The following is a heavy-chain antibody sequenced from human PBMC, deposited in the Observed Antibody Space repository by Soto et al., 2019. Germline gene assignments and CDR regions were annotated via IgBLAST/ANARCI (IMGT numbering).Heavy chain of an antibody. J-gene: IGHJ5*02. CDR3: ARVSLHVLPADYNWFDP. Sequence: LSLTCTDSVDSISRSHWRWIRQSPAKGLEGSGHIDDSGDTDYNPSLKSRVTISVDTSKNQFSLKLRSVTAADTAIYYCARVSLHVLPADYNWFDPWGPGTPAPVYS. CDR2: IDDSGDT. D-gene: IGHD2-2*01. CDR1: VDSISRSH. V-gene: IGHV4-59*01.